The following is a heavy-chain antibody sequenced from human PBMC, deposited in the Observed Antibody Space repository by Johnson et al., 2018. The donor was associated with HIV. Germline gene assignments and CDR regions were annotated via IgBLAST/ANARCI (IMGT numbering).Heavy chain of an antibody. V-gene: IGHV3-30*18. CDR1: GFTFSSYG. D-gene: IGHD3-10*01. Sequence: QEQLVESGGGVVQPGKSLRLSCAASGFTFSSYGMHWVRQAPGKGLEWVAVISYDGSNKYYADSVKGRFTISRDNSKNTLYLQMNSLRAEDTAVYYCAKVAQGVDDAFDIWGQGTMVTVSS. CDR3: AKVAQGVDDAFDI. CDR2: ISYDGSNK. J-gene: IGHJ3*02.